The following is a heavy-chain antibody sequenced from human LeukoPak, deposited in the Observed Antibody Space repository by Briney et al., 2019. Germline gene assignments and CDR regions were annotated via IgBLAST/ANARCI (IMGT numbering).Heavy chain of an antibody. CDR1: GFTFSSYG. D-gene: IGHD4-4*01. J-gene: IGHJ6*02. V-gene: IGHV3-33*06. CDR3: AKGSNYDYYYYGMDV. CDR2: IWYDGSNK. Sequence: GGSLRLSCAASGFTFSSYGMHWVRQAPGKGLEWVAVIWYDGSNKYYADSVKGRFTISRDNSKNTLYLQMNSLRAEDTAVYYCAKGSNYDYYYYGMDVWGQGTTVTVSS.